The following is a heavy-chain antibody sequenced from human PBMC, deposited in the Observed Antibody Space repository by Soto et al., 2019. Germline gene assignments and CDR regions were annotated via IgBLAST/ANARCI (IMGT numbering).Heavy chain of an antibody. CDR1: GGSISRYY. J-gene: IGHJ6*03. Sequence: QGQLQESGPGLVKPSETLSLTCTVPGGSISRYYWSWIRQPPGKGLEWIGHISHSGKSNYNPSRKSRVSVSVDTSTTQFSLKLTSVTAADTAFYYGARLTDAALALAEYFSYYMAFWGKGTTVTVSS. V-gene: IGHV4-59*08. D-gene: IGHD5-18*01. CDR3: ARLTDAALALAEYFSYYMAF. CDR2: ISHSGKS.